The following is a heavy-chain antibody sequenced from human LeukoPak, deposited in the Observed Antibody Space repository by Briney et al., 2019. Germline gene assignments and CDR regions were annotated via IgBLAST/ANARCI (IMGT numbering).Heavy chain of an antibody. CDR3: AKTYSGYDFGYFDY. J-gene: IGHJ4*02. D-gene: IGHD5-12*01. CDR1: GFTFSSYA. Sequence: GGSLRLSCAASGFTFSSYAMSWVRQAPGKGLEWVSAISGSGGSTYYAGSVKGRFTTSRDNSKNTLYLQMNSLRAEDTAVYYCAKTYSGYDFGYFDYWGQGTLVTVSS. V-gene: IGHV3-23*01. CDR2: ISGSGGST.